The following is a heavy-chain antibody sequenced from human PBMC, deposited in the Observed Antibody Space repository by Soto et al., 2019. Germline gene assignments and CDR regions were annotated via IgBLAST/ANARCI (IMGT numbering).Heavy chain of an antibody. CDR1: AYTLTSYD. Sequence: SVKVSCKASAYTLTSYDINRVRQATGQGLEWMGWMNPNSGNTGYAQKFQGRVTMTRNTSISTAYMELSSLRSEDTAVYYCARGRPPDFWSGGPYGMDVWGQGTTVTVSS. CDR2: MNPNSGNT. CDR3: ARGRPPDFWSGGPYGMDV. D-gene: IGHD3-3*01. J-gene: IGHJ6*02. V-gene: IGHV1-8*01.